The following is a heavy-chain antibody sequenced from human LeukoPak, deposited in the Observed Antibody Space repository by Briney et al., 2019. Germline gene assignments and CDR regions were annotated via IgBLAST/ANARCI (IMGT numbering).Heavy chain of an antibody. D-gene: IGHD3-10*01. CDR3: ARVGYGSGSWGWFDP. CDR1: GGSISATV. V-gene: IGHV4-59*01. Sequence: KPSNTLSPTGTLLGGSISATVSTWSRQSPGKCLGYIGSIYYSGTTDYYPTLKSRVSMSVDTSKNQFFLNLTPVTAADTAIYYCARVGYGSGSWGWFDPWGQGTLVTVSS. J-gene: IGHJ5*02. CDR2: IYYSGTT.